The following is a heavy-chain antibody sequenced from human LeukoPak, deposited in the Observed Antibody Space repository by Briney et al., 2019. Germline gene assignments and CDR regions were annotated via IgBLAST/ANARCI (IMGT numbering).Heavy chain of an antibody. Sequence: GGSLRLSCGASGFTFSDHYMDWVRQAPGKGLEWVGRSRNKVISYITQYAASVKGRFTISRDDSKNSLYLQMNSLKTEDTAVYYCARPSSPYSGADYWGQGTLVTVSS. V-gene: IGHV3-72*01. CDR3: ARPSSPYSGADY. D-gene: IGHD4-11*01. CDR1: GFTFSDHY. J-gene: IGHJ4*02. CDR2: SRNKVISYIT.